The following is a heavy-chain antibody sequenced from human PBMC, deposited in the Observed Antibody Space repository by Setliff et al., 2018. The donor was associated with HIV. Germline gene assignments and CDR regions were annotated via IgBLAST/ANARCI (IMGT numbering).Heavy chain of an antibody. CDR2: ISGSGTYT. J-gene: IGHJ6*03. CDR1: GCTFTSHS. Sequence: GGSLRLSCVTSGCTFTSHSMNWVRLRPGKGLEWVAPISGSGTYTHYADSVRGRFTVSRDNSKSTLYLQMNSLRDGDTALYYCAKNTPSIINYPYYYYMDVWGKGTTVTVSS. D-gene: IGHD1-7*01. CDR3: AKNTPSIINYPYYYYMDV. V-gene: IGHV3-21*04.